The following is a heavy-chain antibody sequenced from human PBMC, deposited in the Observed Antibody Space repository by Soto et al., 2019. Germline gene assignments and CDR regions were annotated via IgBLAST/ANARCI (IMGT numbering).Heavy chain of an antibody. CDR3: ARVGPYYYDSGGYYGRGSGLENWFDP. D-gene: IGHD3-22*01. CDR1: GGTFSGYA. J-gene: IGHJ5*02. Sequence: ASVKVSCKASGGTFSGYAISWVRQAPGQGLEWMGGIIPIFGTANYAQKFQGRVTITADESTSTAYMELSSLRSEDTAVYYCARVGPYYYDSGGYYGRGSGLENWFDPWGQGTLVTVSS. V-gene: IGHV1-69*13. CDR2: IIPIFGTA.